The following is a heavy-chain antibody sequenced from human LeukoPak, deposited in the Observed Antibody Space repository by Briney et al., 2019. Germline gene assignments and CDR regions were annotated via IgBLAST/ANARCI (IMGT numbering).Heavy chain of an antibody. V-gene: IGHV4-34*01. CDR1: GGSFSGYY. CDR3: ARDRAYGDYDGSTYYYYYYMDV. CDR2: INHSGST. D-gene: IGHD4-17*01. J-gene: IGHJ6*03. Sequence: SETLSLTCAVYGGSFSGYYWSWIRQPPGKGLEWIGEINHSGSTNYNPSLKSRVTISVDTSKNQFSLKLSSVTAADTAVYYCARDRAYGDYDGSTYYYYYYMDVWGKGTTVTVSS.